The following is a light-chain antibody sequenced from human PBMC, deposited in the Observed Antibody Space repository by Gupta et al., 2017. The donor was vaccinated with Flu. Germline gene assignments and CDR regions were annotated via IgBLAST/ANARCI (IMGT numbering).Light chain of an antibody. V-gene: IGKV3-11*01. CDR1: QSVNIY. CDR3: QQRSGLPMYT. J-gene: IGKJ2*01. CDR2: DAS. Sequence: EIVLTQSPATLSLSPGDRAILSCRASQSVNIYLAWYQQKPGQPPRLLMFDASKRAAGIPDRFSGSGSGKDLTLTISTVEQEDFAVYYCQQRSGLPMYTFGQGTKLE.